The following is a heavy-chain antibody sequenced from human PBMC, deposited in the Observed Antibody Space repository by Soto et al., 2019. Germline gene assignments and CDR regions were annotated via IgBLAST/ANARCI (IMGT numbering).Heavy chain of an antibody. D-gene: IGHD3-9*01. V-gene: IGHV1-69*01. J-gene: IGHJ4*02. Sequence: QVQLVQSGAEVKKPGSSVKVSCKASGGTFSNSAVVWVRQTPAQGLEWMGGIIPVFGRAKYAQKFQGRVTITADESTTTAYMEVSSLSSEDTAVYYGATKVRYFDSVFDSWGQGTLVTVSS. CDR2: IIPVFGRA. CDR3: ATKVRYFDSVFDS. CDR1: GGTFSNSA.